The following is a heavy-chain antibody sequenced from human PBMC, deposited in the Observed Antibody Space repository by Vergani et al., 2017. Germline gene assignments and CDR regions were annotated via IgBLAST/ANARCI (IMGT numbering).Heavy chain of an antibody. CDR3: ARDGDSSGYDFGY. Sequence: QVQLVQSGAEVKKPGSSVKVSCKASGGTFSSYTISWVRQAPGQGLEWMGRIIPILGIANYAQKFQGRVTITADKSTSTAYMELRSLRSEDTAVYYCARDGDSSGYDFGYWGQGTLVTVSS. J-gene: IGHJ4*02. D-gene: IGHD3-22*01. CDR1: GGTFSSYT. V-gene: IGHV1-69*08. CDR2: IIPILGIA.